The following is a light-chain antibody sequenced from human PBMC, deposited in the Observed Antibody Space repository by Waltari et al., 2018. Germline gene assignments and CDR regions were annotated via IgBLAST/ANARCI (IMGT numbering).Light chain of an antibody. J-gene: IGKJ1*01. V-gene: IGKV3-15*01. Sequence: EIVMTQSPATLSVSPGERATLSCRARQSVSSNLACYQQKPGQSPRLLLYAASTRATGIPARFSGSGSGTEFTLTISSMQSEDFAVYFCQQYDNWPKTFGQGTKVEIK. CDR3: QQYDNWPKT. CDR1: QSVSSN. CDR2: AAS.